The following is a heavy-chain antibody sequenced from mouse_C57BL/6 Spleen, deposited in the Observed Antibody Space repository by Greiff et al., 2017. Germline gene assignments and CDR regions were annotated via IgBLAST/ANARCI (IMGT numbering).Heavy chain of an antibody. CDR3: ASSYDYDVYAMDY. CDR1: GYAFTNYL. J-gene: IGHJ4*01. D-gene: IGHD2-4*01. V-gene: IGHV1-54*01. CDR2: INPGSGGT. Sequence: QVQLQQSGAELVRPGTSVKVSCKASGYAFTNYLIEWVKQRPGQGLEWIGVINPGSGGTNYNEKFKGKATLTADKSSSTAYMQLSSLTSEDSAVYVCASSYDYDVYAMDYWGQGTSVTVSS.